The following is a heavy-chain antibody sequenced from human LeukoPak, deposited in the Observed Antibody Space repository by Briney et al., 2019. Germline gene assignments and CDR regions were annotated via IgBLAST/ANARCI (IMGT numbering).Heavy chain of an antibody. CDR1: GDSISSSNW. J-gene: IGHJ4*02. D-gene: IGHD3-3*01. V-gene: IGHV4-4*02. Sequence: PSGTLSLTCVVSGDSISSSNWWSWVRQPPGKGLEGIGEVYHSGNTNYNPSPKRRVSISVDKSKNQFSLKVRSVTAADTAVYYCARDKGFLGDYFDYWGQGTLVTVSS. CDR2: VYHSGNT. CDR3: ARDKGFLGDYFDY.